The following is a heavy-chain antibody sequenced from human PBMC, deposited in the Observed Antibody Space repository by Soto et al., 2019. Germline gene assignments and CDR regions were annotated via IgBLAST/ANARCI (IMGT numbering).Heavy chain of an antibody. V-gene: IGHV4-59*01. Sequence: PSETLSLTCTVSGGSISSYYWSWIRQPPGKGLEWIGSIYDTGRTNYNPSLESRVTISVDRSKNQFSLKLTSVTAADRAVYYCARDQGGTFHLWAQGTLVTVSS. CDR3: ARDQGGTFHL. J-gene: IGHJ1*01. CDR2: IYDTGRT. CDR1: GGSISSYY. D-gene: IGHD1-26*01.